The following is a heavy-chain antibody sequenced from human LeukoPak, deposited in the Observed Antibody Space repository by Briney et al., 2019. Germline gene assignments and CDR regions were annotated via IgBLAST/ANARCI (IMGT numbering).Heavy chain of an antibody. D-gene: IGHD2-2*01. V-gene: IGHV4-34*01. CDR2: INHSGST. Sequence: KPSETLSLTCAVYGGSFSGYYWSWIRQPPGKGLEWIGEINHSGSTNYNPSLKSRVTISVDMSKNQFSLKLSSVTAADTAVYYCAIHIVVVPAAKKKNWFDPWGQGTLVTVSS. J-gene: IGHJ5*02. CDR3: AIHIVVVPAAKKKNWFDP. CDR1: GGSFSGYY.